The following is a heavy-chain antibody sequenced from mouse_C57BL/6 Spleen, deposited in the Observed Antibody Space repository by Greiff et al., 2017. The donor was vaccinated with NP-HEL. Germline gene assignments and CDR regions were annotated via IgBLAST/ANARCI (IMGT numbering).Heavy chain of an antibody. CDR2: IYPSDSET. J-gene: IGHJ1*03. V-gene: IGHV1-61*01. D-gene: IGHD1-1*01. Sequence: VKLQQPGAELVRPGSSVKLSCKASGYTFTSYWMDWVKQRPGQGLEWIGNIYPSDSETHYNQKFKDKATLTVDKSSSTAYMQLSSLTSEDSAVYYCASHYYGSSPWYFDVWGTGTTVTVSS. CDR1: GYTFTSYW. CDR3: ASHYYGSSPWYFDV.